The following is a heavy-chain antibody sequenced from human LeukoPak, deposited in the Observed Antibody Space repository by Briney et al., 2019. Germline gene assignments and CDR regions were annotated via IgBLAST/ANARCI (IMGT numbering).Heavy chain of an antibody. CDR1: GGSISSSSYY. CDR2: IYYSGST. J-gene: IGHJ4*02. Sequence: SETLSLTCTVSGGSISSSSYYWGWIRQPPGKGLEWTGTIYYSGSTYYNPSLKSRVTISVDTSKNQFSLKLRSVTAADTAVYYCASSGYYYGGYYFDYWGQGTLVTVSS. CDR3: ASSGYYYGGYYFDY. V-gene: IGHV4-39*01. D-gene: IGHD3-22*01.